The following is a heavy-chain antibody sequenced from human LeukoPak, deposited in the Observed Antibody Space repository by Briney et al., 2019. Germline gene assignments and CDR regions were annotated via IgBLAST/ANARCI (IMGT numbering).Heavy chain of an antibody. J-gene: IGHJ4*02. Sequence: VASVKVSCKASGYTFTNYGINWVRQAPGEGLEWMGWVKSTSGSTAIARRFQGRVSMTRDTSTNTAHMELSGLTSEDTAVFYCARGVRGGAGVYSYGFYFDYWGQGTPLIVSS. D-gene: IGHD5-18*01. CDR2: VKSTSGST. CDR1: GYTFTNYG. V-gene: IGHV1-8*02. CDR3: ARGVRGGAGVYSYGFYFDY.